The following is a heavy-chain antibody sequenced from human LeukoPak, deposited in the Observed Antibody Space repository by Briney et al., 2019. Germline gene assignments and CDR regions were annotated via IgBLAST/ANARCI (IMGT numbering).Heavy chain of an antibody. D-gene: IGHD2-2*02. V-gene: IGHV4-30-4*01. CDR1: GGSISSGDYY. CDR2: IYYSGST. CDR3: ARGPPTPYCSSTSCYSDY. Sequence: PSETLSLTCTASGGSISSGDYYWSWIRQPPGKGLEWIGYIYYSGSTYYNPSLKSRVVISIDRSKNQFSLNLSSVTAADTAVYYCARGPPTPYCSSTSCYSDYWGQGTLVTVSS. J-gene: IGHJ4*02.